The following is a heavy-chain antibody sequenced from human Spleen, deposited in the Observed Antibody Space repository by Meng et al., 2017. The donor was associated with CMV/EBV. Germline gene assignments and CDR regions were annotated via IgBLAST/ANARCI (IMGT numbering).Heavy chain of an antibody. CDR1: GFTFSSYS. D-gene: IGHD2-2*01. J-gene: IGHJ5*02. CDR2: ISSSSSYI. CDR3: ARGLGYCSSTSCYDGNWFDP. Sequence: GGSLRLSCAASGFTFSSYSMSWVRQAPGKGLEWVSSISSSSSYIYYADSVKGRFTISRDNAKNSLYLQMNSLRAEDTAVYYCARGLGYCSSTSCYDGNWFDPWGQGTLVTVSS. V-gene: IGHV3-21*01.